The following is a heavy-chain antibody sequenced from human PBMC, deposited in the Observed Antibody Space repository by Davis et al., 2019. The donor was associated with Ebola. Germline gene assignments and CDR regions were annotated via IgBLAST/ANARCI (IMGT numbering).Heavy chain of an antibody. Sequence: SETLSLTCAVYGGSFSGYYWSWIRQPPGKGLEWIGEINPSGSTNYNPSLKSRVTISVDTSKNQFSLKLSSVTAADTAVYYCARGERWYCSGGSCYSGSWFDPWGQGTLVTVSS. V-gene: IGHV4-34*01. CDR1: GGSFSGYY. CDR2: INPSGST. CDR3: ARGERWYCSGGSCYSGSWFDP. J-gene: IGHJ5*02. D-gene: IGHD2-15*01.